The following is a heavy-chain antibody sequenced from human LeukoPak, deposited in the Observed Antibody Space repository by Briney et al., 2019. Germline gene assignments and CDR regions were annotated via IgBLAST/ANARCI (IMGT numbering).Heavy chain of an antibody. D-gene: IGHD2-15*01. J-gene: IGHJ4*02. Sequence: SQTLSLTCAISGGSVSSNSAAWNWIRQSPSMGLKWLGRTYYRSKWYNDYAVSVKSRITINPDTSKNQFSLQLNSVTPEDTAVYYCARDPSATPGPFDYWGQGTLVTVSS. CDR1: GGSVSSNSAA. V-gene: IGHV6-1*01. CDR2: TYYRSKWYN. CDR3: ARDPSATPGPFDY.